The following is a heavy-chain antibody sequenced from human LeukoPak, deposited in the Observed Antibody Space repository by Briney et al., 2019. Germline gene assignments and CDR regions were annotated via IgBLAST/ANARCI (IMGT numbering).Heavy chain of an antibody. CDR1: GFTFSNYG. Sequence: GGSLRLSCAASGFTFSNYGMHWVRQAPGKGLEWVAVISYDGSNKYYADSVKGRFTISRDNSKNTLYLQMNSLRAEDTAVYYCAKDRGGSFHFDYWGQGTLVTVSS. D-gene: IGHD1-26*01. J-gene: IGHJ4*02. V-gene: IGHV3-30*18. CDR2: ISYDGSNK. CDR3: AKDRGGSFHFDY.